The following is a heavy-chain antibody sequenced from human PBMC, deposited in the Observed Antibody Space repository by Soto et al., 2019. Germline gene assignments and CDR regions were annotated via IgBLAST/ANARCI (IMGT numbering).Heavy chain of an antibody. D-gene: IGHD1-26*01. CDR1: GFTFSSYA. Sequence: GGSLRLSCAASGFTFSSYAMHWVRQAPGKGLEWVAVISYDGSNKYYADSVKGRFTISRDNSKNTLYLQMNSLRAEDKAVYYCAREGGSYLAWSDAFNIGGQGKRDTVSS. V-gene: IGHV3-30-3*01. J-gene: IGHJ3*02. CDR3: AREGGSYLAWSDAFNI. CDR2: ISYDGSNK.